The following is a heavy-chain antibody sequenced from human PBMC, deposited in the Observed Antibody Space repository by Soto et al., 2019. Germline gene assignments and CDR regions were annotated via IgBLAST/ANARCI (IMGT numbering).Heavy chain of an antibody. CDR3: ARGREYTFGYNWFDP. D-gene: IGHD3-16*01. Sequence: QVQLVQSGAEVRKPGASVKLSCQTSGYPFTSYHMHWVRQAPGQGIEWMGVINPTEGRTRYSQKFQDRVTMTRDTSTSTVYLELSSLRSEDTAIYFCARGREYTFGYNWFDPWGQGALVTVSS. V-gene: IGHV1-46*01. CDR1: GYPFTSYH. CDR2: INPTEGRT. J-gene: IGHJ5*02.